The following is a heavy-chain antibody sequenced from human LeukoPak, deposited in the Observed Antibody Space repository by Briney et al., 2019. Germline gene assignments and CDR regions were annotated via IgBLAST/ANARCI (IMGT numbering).Heavy chain of an antibody. CDR3: VRERYRQLVTWNYGMDV. CDR1: GFTFDDYA. Sequence: GGSLRLSCAASGFTFDDYAMHWVRQAPGKGLEWVSLISGDGGRRHYADSVKGRFTISRDNSKNSLYLQMNSLRNEDTASYYCVRERYRQLVTWNYGMDVWGQGTLVTVSS. J-gene: IGHJ6*02. V-gene: IGHV3-43*02. D-gene: IGHD6-13*01. CDR2: ISGDGGRR.